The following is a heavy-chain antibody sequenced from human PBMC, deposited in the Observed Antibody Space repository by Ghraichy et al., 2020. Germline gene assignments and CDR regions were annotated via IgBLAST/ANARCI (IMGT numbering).Heavy chain of an antibody. D-gene: IGHD6-19*01. CDR2: ISGSGGDT. CDR3: ATETGWSFDY. Sequence: GGSLRLSCAASGFTFSNSAMSWVRQAPGKGLEWVSGISGSGGDTHYADSVKGRLTIFRDNSKNTLYLEVNSLRAEDTAVYFCATETGWSFDYWGQGTLVIVSS. J-gene: IGHJ4*02. V-gene: IGHV3-23*01. CDR1: GFTFSNSA.